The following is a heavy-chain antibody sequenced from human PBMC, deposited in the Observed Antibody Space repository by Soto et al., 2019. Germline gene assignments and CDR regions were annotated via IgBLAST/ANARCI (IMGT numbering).Heavy chain of an antibody. Sequence: SETLSLTCAVSGGSMRSYFWSWIRQPAGKGLEWIGRIYSSGSTTYNPSLKSRVTMSVDTSKNQVALRLNSMTAADTAVYYCARGLSAFDPWGQGTLVTVSS. J-gene: IGHJ5*02. CDR1: GGSMRSYF. CDR2: IYSSGST. V-gene: IGHV4-4*07. D-gene: IGHD3-16*01. CDR3: ARGLSAFDP.